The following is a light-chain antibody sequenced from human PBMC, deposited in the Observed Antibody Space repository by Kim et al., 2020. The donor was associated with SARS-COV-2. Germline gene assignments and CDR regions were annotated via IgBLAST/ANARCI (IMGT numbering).Light chain of an antibody. CDR1: SSYVGGYNY. CDR3: SSYTSSSTYV. CDR2: DVS. V-gene: IGLV2-14*01. Sequence: QFALTQPASVSGSPGQSFTISCTGTSSYVGGYNYVSWYQQHPGKAPKLMIYDVSKRASGVSNRFSGSKSGNTASLTISGLQVEDEADYYCSSYTSSSTYVFGTGTKVTVL. J-gene: IGLJ1*01.